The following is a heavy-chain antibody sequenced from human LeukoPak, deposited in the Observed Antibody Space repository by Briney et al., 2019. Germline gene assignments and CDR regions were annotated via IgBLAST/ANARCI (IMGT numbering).Heavy chain of an antibody. CDR2: INAGNGNT. CDR3: ARAPRIAAAGSSRNWYFDL. Sequence: ASVKVSCKASGYTFTSYAMHWVRQAPGQRLEWMGWINAGNGNTKYSQKFQGRVTITRDTSASTAYMELSSLRSEDTAVYYCARAPRIAAAGSSRNWYFDLWGRGTLVTVSS. J-gene: IGHJ2*01. D-gene: IGHD6-13*01. V-gene: IGHV1-3*01. CDR1: GYTFTSYA.